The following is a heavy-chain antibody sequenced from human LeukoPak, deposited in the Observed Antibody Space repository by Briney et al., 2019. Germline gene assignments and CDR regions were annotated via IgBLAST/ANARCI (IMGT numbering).Heavy chain of an antibody. Sequence: PSETLSLTCTVSGGSISSSSYYWGWIRQPPGKGLEWIGSIYYSGSTYYNPSLKSRVTISVDTSKNQFSLKLSSVTAADTAVYYCARVSRMYYYDSSGHDAFDIWGQGTMVTVSS. CDR3: ARVSRMYYYDSSGHDAFDI. J-gene: IGHJ3*02. CDR1: GGSISSSSYY. CDR2: IYYSGST. D-gene: IGHD3-22*01. V-gene: IGHV4-39*07.